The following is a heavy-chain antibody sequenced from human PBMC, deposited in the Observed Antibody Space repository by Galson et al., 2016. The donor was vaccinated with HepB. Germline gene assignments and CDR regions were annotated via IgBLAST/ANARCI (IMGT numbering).Heavy chain of an antibody. D-gene: IGHD3-10*01. CDR1: GFTFRSSA. Sequence: SLRLSCAASGFTFRSSAMHWVRQAPGKGLEYVSVISADGGSTYYADSVKGRFIISRDNRKNTLYLQMSSLRPGDTAVYYCVKTRGSGNLYFLDVWGQGTTVIVSS. V-gene: IGHV3-64D*06. J-gene: IGHJ6*02. CDR3: VKTRGSGNLYFLDV. CDR2: ISADGGST.